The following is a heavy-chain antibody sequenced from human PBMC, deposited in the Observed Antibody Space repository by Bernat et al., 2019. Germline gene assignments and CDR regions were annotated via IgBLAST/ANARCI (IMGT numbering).Heavy chain of an antibody. D-gene: IGHD5-18*01. CDR2: LSYDGSNK. V-gene: IGHV3-30*18. J-gene: IGHJ6*02. Sequence: QVQLVESGGGVVQPGGSLRLSCAASGFTFSSYGMHWVRQAPGKGLEWVAVLSYDGSNKYYADSVKGRFTISRDNSKNTLYLQMNSLRAEDTAVYYCAKGDTAMAKYYYYYYGMDVWGQGTTVTVSS. CDR1: GFTFSSYG. CDR3: AKGDTAMAKYYYYYYGMDV.